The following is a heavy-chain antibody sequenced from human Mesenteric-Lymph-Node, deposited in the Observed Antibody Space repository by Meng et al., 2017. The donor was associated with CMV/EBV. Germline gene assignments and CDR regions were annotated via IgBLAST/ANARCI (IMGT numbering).Heavy chain of an antibody. J-gene: IGHJ6*02. CDR1: GFTFRTYT. V-gene: IGHV3-21*01. Sequence: GESLKISCAASGFTFRTYTMNWVRQAPGKGLEWVSSITSSSSFIYYAGSVKGRFTVSRDNAKNSLYLQMNSLRAEDTAVYYCARDTIVVVPAAPKAYYYYYGMDVWGQGTTVTVSS. D-gene: IGHD2-2*01. CDR2: ITSSSSFI. CDR3: ARDTIVVVPAAPKAYYYYYGMDV.